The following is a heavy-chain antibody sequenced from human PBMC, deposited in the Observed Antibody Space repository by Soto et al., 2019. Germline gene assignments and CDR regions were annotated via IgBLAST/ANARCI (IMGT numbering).Heavy chain of an antibody. CDR2: IYYSGST. CDR3: ARGDIVLVPAPPDYYYYGMDV. J-gene: IGHJ6*02. CDR1: GGSISSGDYY. V-gene: IGHV4-30-4*01. Sequence: SETLSLTCTFSGGSISSGDYYWSWIRQPPGKGLEWIGYIYYSGSTYYNPSLKSRVTISVDTSKNQFSLKLSSVTAADTAVYYCARGDIVLVPAPPDYYYYGMDVWGQGTTVTVSS. D-gene: IGHD2-2*01.